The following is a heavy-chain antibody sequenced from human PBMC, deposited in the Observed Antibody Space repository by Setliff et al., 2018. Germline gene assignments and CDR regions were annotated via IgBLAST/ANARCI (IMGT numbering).Heavy chain of an antibody. Sequence: PGGSLRLSCAASRFTFSYSMNWVRQAPGKGLEWVSSISSSSSYIYYADSVKGRFTISRDNAKNSLYLQMNSLRAEDTAVYYCARGRQQLVPTSYWGQGTLVTVSS. D-gene: IGHD6-13*01. J-gene: IGHJ4*02. V-gene: IGHV3-21*01. CDR2: ISSSSSYI. CDR3: ARGRQQLVPTSY. CDR1: RFTFSYS.